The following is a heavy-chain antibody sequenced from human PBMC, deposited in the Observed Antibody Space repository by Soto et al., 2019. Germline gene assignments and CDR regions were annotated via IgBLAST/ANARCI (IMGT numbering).Heavy chain of an antibody. CDR3: ATIFDSSGYYYGNNWFDP. CDR1: GAPISSGDYS. D-gene: IGHD3-22*01. V-gene: IGHV4-31*11. Sequence: SETLSLTCAVSGAPISSGDYSWSWIRQHPGKGLEWIGYIYYSGSTYYNPSLKSRVTISLDTSKNQFSLKLRSVTAADTAVYYCATIFDSSGYYYGNNWFDPWGQGTLVTVS. CDR2: IYYSGST. J-gene: IGHJ5*02.